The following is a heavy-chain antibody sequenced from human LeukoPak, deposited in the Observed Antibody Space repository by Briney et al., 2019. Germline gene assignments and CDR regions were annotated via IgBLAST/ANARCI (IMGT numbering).Heavy chain of an antibody. Sequence: GGSLRLSCAVSGFSVSGYWMTWVRQAPGKGLEWVSSISSSSSYIYYADSVKGRFTISRDNAKNSLYLQMNSLRAEDTAVYYCARAATGYYNAFDYWGQGTLVTVSS. V-gene: IGHV3-21*01. CDR2: ISSSSSYI. J-gene: IGHJ4*02. CDR1: GFSVSGYW. D-gene: IGHD3-9*01. CDR3: ARAATGYYNAFDY.